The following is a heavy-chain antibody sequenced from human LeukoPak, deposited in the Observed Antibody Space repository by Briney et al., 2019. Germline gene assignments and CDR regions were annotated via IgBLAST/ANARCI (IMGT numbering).Heavy chain of an antibody. CDR2: IISKAYGGTT. Sequence: GGSLRLSCTASGFTFGDYAMSWFRQAPGKGLEWVGFIISKAYGGTTEYAASVKGRFTISRDDSKSIAYLQMNSLKTEDTAVYYCTRDRGPYCSGGSCYLARFDYWGQGTLVTVSS. J-gene: IGHJ4*02. CDR3: TRDRGPYCSGGSCYLARFDY. V-gene: IGHV3-49*03. D-gene: IGHD2-15*01. CDR1: GFTFGDYA.